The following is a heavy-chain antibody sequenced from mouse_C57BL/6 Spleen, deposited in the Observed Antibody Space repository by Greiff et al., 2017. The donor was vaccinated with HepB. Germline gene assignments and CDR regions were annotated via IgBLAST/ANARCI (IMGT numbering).Heavy chain of an antibody. D-gene: IGHD2-2*01. CDR1: GFNIKDDY. V-gene: IGHV14-4*01. J-gene: IGHJ3*01. CDR3: TTSTMVRGFAY. CDR2: IDPENGDT. Sequence: VQLQQSGAELVRPGASVKLSCTASGFNIKDDYMHWVKQRPEQGLEWIGWIDPENGDTEYASKFQGKATITADTSSNTAYLQLSSLTSEDTAVYYCTTSTMVRGFAYWGQGTLVTVSA.